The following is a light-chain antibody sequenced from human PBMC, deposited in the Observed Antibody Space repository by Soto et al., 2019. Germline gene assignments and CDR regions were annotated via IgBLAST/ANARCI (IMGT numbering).Light chain of an antibody. V-gene: IGLV2-11*01. CDR1: SGDVGDYDY. CDR2: DVT. Sequence: QSALTQPRSVSGSPGQSVTISCTGTSGDVGDYDYVSWYLHHPGKAPKLMIYDVTKRPSGVPDRFSGSKSGNTASLTISGLQPDDEADYYCCSYAGSYVWVFGGGTKVTVL. CDR3: CSYAGSYVWV. J-gene: IGLJ3*02.